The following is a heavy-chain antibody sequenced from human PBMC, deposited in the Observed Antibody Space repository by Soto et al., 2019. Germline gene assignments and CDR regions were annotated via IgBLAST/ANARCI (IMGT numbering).Heavy chain of an antibody. CDR2: INPNSGGT. CDR1: VYTFTGTY. V-gene: IGHV1-2*04. CDR3: ARGLVSSAKETTEIGMVS. J-gene: IGHJ5*01. D-gene: IGHD3-10*01. Sequence: GSAVKLSSKAPVYTFTGTYMEWGRQAPGQGLEWMGWINPNSGGTNYAQKFQDWVTMTRSTSISTAYMELSRLRSDDTAVYYCARGLVSSAKETTEIGMVSWGEG.